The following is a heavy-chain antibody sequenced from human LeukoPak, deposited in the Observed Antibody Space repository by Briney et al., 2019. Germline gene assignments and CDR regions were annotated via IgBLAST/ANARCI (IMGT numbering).Heavy chain of an antibody. CDR1: GSTFTNFW. CDR2: IRSKVDGETT. CDR3: VTGLGGARLDY. J-gene: IGHJ4*02. Sequence: GGSLRLSCAASGSTFTNFWMSWVRQAPGKGLEWVARIRSKVDGETTNYPAPLKGRVTISRDDLKNTLYLQMNNLKIEDTAVYYCVTGLGGARLDYWGQGTLVTVSS. D-gene: IGHD3-16*01. V-gene: IGHV3-15*05.